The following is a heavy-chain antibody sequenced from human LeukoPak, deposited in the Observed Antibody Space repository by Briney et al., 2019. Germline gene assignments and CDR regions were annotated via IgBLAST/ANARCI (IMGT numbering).Heavy chain of an antibody. V-gene: IGHV4-34*01. CDR1: GGSFSGYY. CDR3: ARHDTYCSGGSCYPLAFDI. J-gene: IGHJ3*02. CDR2: INHSGST. D-gene: IGHD2-15*01. Sequence: SETLSLTCAVYGGSFSGYYWSWIRQPPGKGLEWIGEINHSGSTNYNPSLKSRVTISVDTSKNQFSLKLSSVTAADTAVYYCARHDTYCSGGSCYPLAFDIWGQGTMVTVSS.